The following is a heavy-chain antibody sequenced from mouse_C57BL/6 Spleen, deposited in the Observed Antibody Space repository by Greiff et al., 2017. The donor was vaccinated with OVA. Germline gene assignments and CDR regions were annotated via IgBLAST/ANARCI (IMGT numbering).Heavy chain of an antibody. J-gene: IGHJ2*01. CDR3: ARSYYYGSSYGGD. Sequence: VQLQQPGAELVKPGASVKLSCKASGYTFTSYWMQWVKQRPGQGLEWIGEIDPSDSYTNYNQKFKGKATLTVDTSSSTAYMQLSSLTSEDSAVYYCARSYYYGSSYGGDWGQGTTLTVSS. CDR2: IDPSDSYT. V-gene: IGHV1-50*01. CDR1: GYTFTSYW. D-gene: IGHD1-1*01.